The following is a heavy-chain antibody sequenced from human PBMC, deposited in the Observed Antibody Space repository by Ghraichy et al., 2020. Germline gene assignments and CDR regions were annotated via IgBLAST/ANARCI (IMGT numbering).Heavy chain of an antibody. CDR1: GDSVSSNRYY. CDR3: ARDEEWRVYFDL. J-gene: IGHJ2*01. V-gene: IGHV4-61*01. D-gene: IGHD6-19*01. Sequence: SETLSLTCTVSGDSVSSNRYYWSWIRQPPGKGLEWIAYIYYTGDNDYNSSLRSRATISLDTSKNQFSLQVRSVTAADTAVYYCARDEEWRVYFDLWGRGTLVTVSS. CDR2: IYYTGDN.